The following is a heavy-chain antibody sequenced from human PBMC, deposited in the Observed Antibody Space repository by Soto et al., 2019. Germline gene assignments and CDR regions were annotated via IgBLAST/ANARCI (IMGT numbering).Heavy chain of an antibody. D-gene: IGHD3-10*01. CDR2: IYYSGST. J-gene: IGHJ6*02. V-gene: IGHV4-59*08. Sequence: SESLSLTCTVSGGSISSYYWSWIRQPPGKGLEWIGYIYYSGSTNYNPSLKSRVTISVDTSKNQFSLKLSSVTAADTAVYYCAKSYGSGSYRAYYYYGLDVWGQGTTVTVS. CDR3: AKSYGSGSYRAYYYYGLDV. CDR1: GGSISSYY.